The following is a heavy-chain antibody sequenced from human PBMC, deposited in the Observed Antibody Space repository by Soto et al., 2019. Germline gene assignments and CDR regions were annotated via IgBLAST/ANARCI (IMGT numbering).Heavy chain of an antibody. V-gene: IGHV4-34*10. D-gene: IGHD1-26*01. Sequence: SETLSLTCAVYGGSFSGYYWSWIRQPPGKGLEWIGDINHSGLSYYSPSLQSRLTMSVETSKNQFSLNLTSVTAADTAIYYCATSNTTCPGCYSWGQGTLVTVSS. J-gene: IGHJ5*02. CDR3: ATSNTTCPGCYS. CDR2: INHSGLS. CDR1: GGSFSGYY.